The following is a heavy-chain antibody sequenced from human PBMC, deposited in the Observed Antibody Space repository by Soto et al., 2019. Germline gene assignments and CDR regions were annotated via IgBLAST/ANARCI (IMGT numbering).Heavy chain of an antibody. CDR3: ARSQGSSTSLEIYYYYYYGMDV. CDR1: GGTFSSYA. J-gene: IGHJ6*02. Sequence: QVQLVQSGAEVKKPGSSVKVSCKASGGTFSSYAISWVRQAPGQGLEWMGGIIPISGTANYAQKFQGRVKITAYESTSTAYMELRSLSSEDTAVYYCARSQGSSTSLEIYYYYYYGMDVWGQGTTVTVSS. V-gene: IGHV1-69*01. CDR2: IIPISGTA. D-gene: IGHD2-2*01.